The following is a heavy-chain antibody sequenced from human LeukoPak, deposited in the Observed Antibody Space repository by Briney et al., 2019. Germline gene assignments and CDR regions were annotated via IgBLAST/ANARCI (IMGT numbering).Heavy chain of an antibody. CDR1: GDSVSSNRAA. CDR2: TYYRSKWSS. J-gene: IGHJ3*02. Sequence: SQTLSLTCAVSGDSVSSNRAAWNWIRQSPSRGLEWLGRTYYRSKWSSDYAVSEKSRITINPDTSRNQFSLQLNSVTPDDTAMYYCARSIAAAARGFDIWGQGTMVTVSS. CDR3: ARSIAAAARGFDI. D-gene: IGHD6-13*01. V-gene: IGHV6-1*01.